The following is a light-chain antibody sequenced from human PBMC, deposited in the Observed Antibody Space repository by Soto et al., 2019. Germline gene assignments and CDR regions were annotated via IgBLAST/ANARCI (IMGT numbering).Light chain of an antibody. Sequence: DIQMTQSPSTLSASVVGRVTISCRASQSISSWLAWYQQKPGKAPKLLIYDASSLESGVPSRFSGSGSGTEFTLTISSLQPDDFATYYCQHYNSYSEAFGQGTKVDIK. J-gene: IGKJ1*01. CDR1: QSISSW. CDR3: QHYNSYSEA. CDR2: DAS. V-gene: IGKV1-5*01.